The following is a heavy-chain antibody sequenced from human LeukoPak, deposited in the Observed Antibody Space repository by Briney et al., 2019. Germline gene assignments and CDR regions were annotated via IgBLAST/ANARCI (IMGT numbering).Heavy chain of an antibody. Sequence: SETLSLTCAVYGGSFSGYYWSWIRQPPGKGLEWNEEINHSGSTNYNPSLKSRVTISVDTSKNQFSLKLSSVTAADTAVYYCARQTRLLLWFGELLNYYYMDVWGKGTTVTVSS. V-gene: IGHV4-34*01. CDR3: ARQTRLLLWFGELLNYYYMDV. CDR2: INHSGST. D-gene: IGHD3-10*01. J-gene: IGHJ6*03. CDR1: GGSFSGYY.